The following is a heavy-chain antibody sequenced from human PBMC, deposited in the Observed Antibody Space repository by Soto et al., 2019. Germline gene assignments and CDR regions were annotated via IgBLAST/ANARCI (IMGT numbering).Heavy chain of an antibody. J-gene: IGHJ5*02. CDR3: ARDPIIEAAGPGGWFDP. CDR1: VGTFSSYA. CDR2: IIPIFGTA. Sequence: SVKVSCKASVGTFSSYAISWVRQAPGQGLEWMGGIIPIFGTANYAQKFQGRVTITADESTSTAYMELSSLRSEDTAVYYCARDPIIEAAGPGGWFDPWGQGTLVTASS. D-gene: IGHD6-13*01. V-gene: IGHV1-69*13.